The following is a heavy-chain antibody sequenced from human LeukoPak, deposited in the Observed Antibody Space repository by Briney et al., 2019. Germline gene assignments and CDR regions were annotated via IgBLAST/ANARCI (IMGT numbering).Heavy chain of an antibody. CDR3: AGRRRGYSYGPRGNWFDP. Sequence: PSETLSLTCTVSGGSITSTGYYWGWIRQPPGKELEWIGIIYYSGSTYYNPSLKSRVTISVDTSKNQFSLKLSSVTAADTAVYYCAGRRRGYSYGPRGNWFDPWGQGTLVTVSS. CDR2: IYYSGST. D-gene: IGHD5-18*01. V-gene: IGHV4-39*01. J-gene: IGHJ5*02. CDR1: GGSITSTGYY.